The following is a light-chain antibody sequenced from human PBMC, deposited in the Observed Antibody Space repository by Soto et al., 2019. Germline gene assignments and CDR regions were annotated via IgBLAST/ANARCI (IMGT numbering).Light chain of an antibody. CDR3: MQALQTPPA. V-gene: IGKV2-28*01. Sequence: DIVMTQSPLSLAVTPGEPASISCRSSQSLLHNNGHNFLDWYLQKPGQSPQLLIYLGSNRASGVTARFSGSGSGTDFTLEISSVEAEDVGVYYCMQALQTPPAFGQGTKLEIK. CDR1: QSLLHNNGHNF. CDR2: LGS. J-gene: IGKJ2*01.